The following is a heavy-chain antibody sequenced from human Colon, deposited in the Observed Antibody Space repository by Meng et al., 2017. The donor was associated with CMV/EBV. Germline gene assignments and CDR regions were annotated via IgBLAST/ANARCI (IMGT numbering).Heavy chain of an antibody. CDR1: GGSISSSSYY. D-gene: IGHD2-21*01. V-gene: IGHV4-39*01. CDR2: IYYSGST. Sequence: SETLSLTCTVSGGSISSSSYYWGWLRQPPGKGLEWIGSIYYSGSTYYNPSLKSRVTISVDTYKNQFSLKLSSVAAADTAVYYCASPPTSSYSPPSDYWGQGTLVTVSS. J-gene: IGHJ4*02. CDR3: ASPPTSSYSPPSDY.